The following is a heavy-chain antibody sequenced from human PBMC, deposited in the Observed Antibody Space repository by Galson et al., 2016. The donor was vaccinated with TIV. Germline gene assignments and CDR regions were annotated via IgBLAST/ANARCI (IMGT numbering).Heavy chain of an antibody. Sequence: SLRLSCAASGFTFSDYHMTWIRQAPEKGLEWISYISPSGNTIYYAESVKGRFTISRHNAKNSLSLQMNSLRADDTAVYYCARLGQFDYWGQGTLVTVSS. CDR2: ISPSGNTI. J-gene: IGHJ4*02. CDR1: GFTFSDYH. V-gene: IGHV3-11*01. CDR3: ARLGQFDY.